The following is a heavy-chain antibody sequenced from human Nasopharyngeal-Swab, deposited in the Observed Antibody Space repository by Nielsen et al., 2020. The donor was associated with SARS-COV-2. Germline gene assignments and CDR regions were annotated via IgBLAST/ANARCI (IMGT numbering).Heavy chain of an antibody. D-gene: IGHD3-10*01. Sequence: ASVKVSCKASGGTFSSYAISWVRQAPGQGLEWMGWINPNSGGTNYAQKFQGRVTMTRDTSISTAYMELSRLRSEDTAVYYCARDYLGSSVHVNDMVRGVIILHYYYGMDVWGQGTTVTVSS. CDR2: INPNSGGT. J-gene: IGHJ6*02. V-gene: IGHV1-2*02. CDR1: GGTFSSYA. CDR3: ARDYLGSSVHVNDMVRGVIILHYYYGMDV.